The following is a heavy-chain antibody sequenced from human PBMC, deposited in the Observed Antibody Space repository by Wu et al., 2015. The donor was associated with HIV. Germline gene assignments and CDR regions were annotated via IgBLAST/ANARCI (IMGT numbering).Heavy chain of an antibody. CDR3: AGPTSLYCTNGVCPVSYYYYMDV. CDR1: GGTFSSYA. J-gene: IGHJ6*03. V-gene: IGHV1-69*12. CDR2: IIPIFGTA. Sequence: QVQLVQSGAEVKKPGSSVKVSCKASGGTFSSYAISWVRQAPGQGLEWMGGIIPIFGTANYAQKFQGRVTITADESTSTAYMELSSLRSEDTAVYYCAGPTSLYCTNGVCPVSYYYYMDVWGKGTTVTVSS. D-gene: IGHD2-8*01.